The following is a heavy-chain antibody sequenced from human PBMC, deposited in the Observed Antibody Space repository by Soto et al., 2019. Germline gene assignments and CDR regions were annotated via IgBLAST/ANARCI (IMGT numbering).Heavy chain of an antibody. V-gene: IGHV1-69*02. CDR3: AFDYEASYYYGMDV. CDR2: IIPILGIA. CDR1: GGTFSSYT. J-gene: IGHJ6*02. D-gene: IGHD3-22*01. Sequence: GASVKVSCKASGGTFSSYTISWVRQAPGQGLEWMGRIIPILGIANYAQKFQGRVTITADKSTSTAYMELSSLRSEDTAVYYYAFDYEASYYYGMDVWGQGTTVTVSS.